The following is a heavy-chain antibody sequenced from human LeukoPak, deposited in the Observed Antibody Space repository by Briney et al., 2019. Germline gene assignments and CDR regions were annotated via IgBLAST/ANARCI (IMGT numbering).Heavy chain of an antibody. CDR1: GYTFTSYA. V-gene: IGHV1-3*01. CDR2: INAGNGNT. CDR3: ATGVSGWPIDY. J-gene: IGHJ4*02. D-gene: IGHD6-19*01. Sequence: GASVTVSCTASGYTFTSYAMHWVRQAPGQRLEWMGWINAGNGNTKYSQKFQGRVTITRDTSASTAYMELSSLRSEDTAVYYCATGVSGWPIDYWGQGTLVTASS.